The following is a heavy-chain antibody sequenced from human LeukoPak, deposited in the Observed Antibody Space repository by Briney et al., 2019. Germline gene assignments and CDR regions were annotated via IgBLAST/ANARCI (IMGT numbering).Heavy chain of an antibody. CDR2: ISAYNGNT. CDR3: ARENSTTVTRAFDI. Sequence: ASVKVSCNASGYSFTSYDINWVRQAPGQGLEWMGWISAYNGNTNYAQKLQGRVTMTTDTSTSTAYMELRSLRSDDTAVYYCARENSTTVTRAFDIWGQGTMVTVSS. CDR1: GYSFTSYD. J-gene: IGHJ3*02. D-gene: IGHD2/OR15-2a*01. V-gene: IGHV1-18*01.